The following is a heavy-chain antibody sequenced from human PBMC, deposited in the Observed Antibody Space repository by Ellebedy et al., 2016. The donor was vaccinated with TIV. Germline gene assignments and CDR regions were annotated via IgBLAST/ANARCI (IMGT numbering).Heavy chain of an antibody. J-gene: IGHJ4*02. CDR2: IKQDGSEK. CDR3: VREYEGGPDY. D-gene: IGHD3-3*01. V-gene: IGHV3-7*01. Sequence: GESLKISCAASGFTFNRYAMSWVRQAPGKGLEWVANIKQDGSEKYYVDSVRGRFTISKDNAKNSLYLQMNSLRAEDTAVYYCVREYEGGPDYWGQGTLVTVSS. CDR1: GFTFNRYA.